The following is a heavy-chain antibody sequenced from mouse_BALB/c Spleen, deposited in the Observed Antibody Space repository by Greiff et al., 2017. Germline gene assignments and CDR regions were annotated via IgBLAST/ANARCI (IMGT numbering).Heavy chain of an antibody. Sequence: EVMLVESGGGLVQPGGSRKLSCAASGFTFSSFGMHWVRQAPEKGLEWVAYISSGCSTIYYADTVKGRFTISRDNPKNTLFLQMTSLRSEDTAMYYCARSYYRYDGYYFDYWGQGTTLTVSS. D-gene: IGHD2-14*01. V-gene: IGHV5-17*02. CDR3: ARSYYRYDGYYFDY. J-gene: IGHJ2*01. CDR1: GFTFSSFG. CDR2: ISSGCSTI.